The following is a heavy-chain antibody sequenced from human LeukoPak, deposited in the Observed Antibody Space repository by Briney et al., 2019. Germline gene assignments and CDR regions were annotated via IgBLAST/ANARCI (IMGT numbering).Heavy chain of an antibody. CDR3: ARVKLERYAFDI. D-gene: IGHD1-1*01. V-gene: IGHV3-30*03. Sequence: GGSLRLSCAASGFTFSSYGMHWVRQAPSKGLEWVAVISYDGSNKYYADSVKGRFTISRDNSKNTLYLQMNSLRAEDTAVYYCARVKLERYAFDIWGQGTMVTVSS. CDR2: ISYDGSNK. J-gene: IGHJ3*02. CDR1: GFTFSSYG.